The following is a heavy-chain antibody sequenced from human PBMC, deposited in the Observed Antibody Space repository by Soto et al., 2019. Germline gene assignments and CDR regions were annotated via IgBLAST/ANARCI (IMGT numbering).Heavy chain of an antibody. Sequence: GGSLRLSCAASGFTVSSNYMSWVRQAPGKGLEWVSVIYSGGSTYYADSVKGRFTISRDDSKNTLYLQMHSLRAEDTAVYYYARPYDSSGDAFDIWGQGTMVTVSS. D-gene: IGHD3-22*01. CDR1: GFTVSSNY. CDR3: ARPYDSSGDAFDI. V-gene: IGHV3-53*01. J-gene: IGHJ3*02. CDR2: IYSGGST.